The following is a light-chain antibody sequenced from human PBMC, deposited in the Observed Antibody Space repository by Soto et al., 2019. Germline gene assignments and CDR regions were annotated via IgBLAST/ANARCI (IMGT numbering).Light chain of an antibody. Sequence: EIVLTQSPGTLSLSPGERATLSCRASQSVSSSYLAWYQQKPGQAPRLLIYGASSRSTCIPDRFSGSGSGTDFNLTISRLEPEDFAVYYYQQYGSSPTALTFGGGTKVEIK. CDR1: QSVSSSY. J-gene: IGKJ4*01. CDR2: GAS. V-gene: IGKV3-20*01. CDR3: QQYGSSPTALT.